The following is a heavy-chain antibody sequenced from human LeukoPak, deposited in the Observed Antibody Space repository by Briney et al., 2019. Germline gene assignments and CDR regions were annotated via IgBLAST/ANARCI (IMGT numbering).Heavy chain of an antibody. CDR2: IYTSGST. CDR1: GGSISSYY. V-gene: IGHV4-4*07. Sequence: PSETLSLTCTVSGGSISSYYWSWIRQPAGKGLEWIGRIYTSGSTNYNPSLKSRVTMSVDTSKNQFSLKLSSVTAADTAVYYCARHSSGYSSLTRRFDYWGQGTLVTVSS. CDR3: ARHSSGYSSLTRRFDY. D-gene: IGHD6-13*01. J-gene: IGHJ4*02.